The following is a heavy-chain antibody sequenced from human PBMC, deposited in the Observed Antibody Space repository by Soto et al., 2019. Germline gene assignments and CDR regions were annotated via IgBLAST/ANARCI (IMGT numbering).Heavy chain of an antibody. CDR3: AKDGTEIAAAGTTSPNFDP. Sequence: GGSLRLSCAASGFTFSSYAMSWVRQAPGKWLEWVSAISGSGGSTYYADSVKGRFTISRDNSKNTLYLQMNSLRAEDTAVYYCAKDGTEIAAAGTTSPNFDPWGQGTLVTVSS. D-gene: IGHD6-13*01. CDR1: GFTFSSYA. J-gene: IGHJ5*02. V-gene: IGHV3-23*01. CDR2: ISGSGGST.